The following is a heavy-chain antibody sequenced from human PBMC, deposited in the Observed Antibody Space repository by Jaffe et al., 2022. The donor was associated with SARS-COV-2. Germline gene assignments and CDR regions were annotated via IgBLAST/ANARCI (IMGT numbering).Heavy chain of an antibody. J-gene: IGHJ4*02. V-gene: IGHV3-23*01. CDR1: GFTFSSYA. Sequence: EVQLLESGGGLVQPGGSLRLSCAASGFTFSSYAMSWVRQAPGKGLEWVSAISGSGGSTYYADSVKGRFTISRDNSKNTLYLQMNSLRAEDTAVYYCAKEYCGGDCYPEGGDYWGQGTLVTVSS. CDR2: ISGSGGST. CDR3: AKEYCGGDCYPEGGDY. D-gene: IGHD2-21*02.